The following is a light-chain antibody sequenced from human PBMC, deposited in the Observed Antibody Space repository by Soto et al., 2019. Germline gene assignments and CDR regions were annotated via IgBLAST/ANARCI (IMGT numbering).Light chain of an antibody. V-gene: IGKV3-11*01. CDR1: QSVSSH. CDR3: VRRTTWPWT. Sequence: EIVLTQSPGTLSLSPGERATLSCRASQSVSSHLAWYQQKPGQAPRLLIYDASNRATGIPARFSGSGSGTDFTLTISSLGPEDFAVYHCVRRTTWPWTCGQGSKVEIK. J-gene: IGKJ1*01. CDR2: DAS.